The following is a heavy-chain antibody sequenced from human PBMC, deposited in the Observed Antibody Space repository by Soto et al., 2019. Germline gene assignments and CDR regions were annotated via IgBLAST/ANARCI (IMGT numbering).Heavy chain of an antibody. Sequence: QVPLVQSGAEVKKPGSSVKVSCKASGGTFSSYTISWVRQAPGQGLEWMGRIIPILGIANYAQKFQGRVTITADKSTSTAYMELSSLRSEDTAVYYCATEAMVRGVIITGIDYWGQGTLVTVSS. J-gene: IGHJ4*02. CDR1: GGTFSSYT. CDR2: IIPILGIA. V-gene: IGHV1-69*02. CDR3: ATEAMVRGVIITGIDY. D-gene: IGHD3-10*01.